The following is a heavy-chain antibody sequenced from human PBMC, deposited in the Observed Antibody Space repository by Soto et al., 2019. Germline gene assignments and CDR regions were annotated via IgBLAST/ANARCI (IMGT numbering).Heavy chain of an antibody. CDR3: AKVSLGALTFTDYYYGLDV. CDR2: ISGGGGST. CDR1: GFTFSTYA. V-gene: IGHV3-23*01. D-gene: IGHD3-16*01. J-gene: IGHJ6*02. Sequence: GGSLRLSCAASGFTFSTYAMNWVRQAPGKGLEWVSAISGGGGSTYYADSVKGRVTISRDNSKNTLYLQMNSLRAEDTAVYYCAKVSLGALTFTDYYYGLDVWGQGTTVTVSS.